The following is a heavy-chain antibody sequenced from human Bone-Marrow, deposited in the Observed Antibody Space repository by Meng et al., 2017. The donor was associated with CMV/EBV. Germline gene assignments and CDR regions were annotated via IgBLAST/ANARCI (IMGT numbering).Heavy chain of an antibody. J-gene: IGHJ4*02. CDR2: IRSNVDGGTT. V-gene: IGHV3-15*01. CDR3: TDTGALTPN. Sequence: GESLKISCATSGFTFSNAWMIWVRQAPGKGLEWVGRIRSNVDGGTTDYAAPVKVRFTISRDDSRKTLYLQMTSLKIEDTGVYYCTDTGALTPNWGQGTLVTVSS. D-gene: IGHD1-14*01. CDR1: GFTFSNAW.